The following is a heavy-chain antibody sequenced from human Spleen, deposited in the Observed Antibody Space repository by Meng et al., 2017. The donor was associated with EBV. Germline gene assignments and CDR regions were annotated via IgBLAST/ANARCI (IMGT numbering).Heavy chain of an antibody. J-gene: IGHJ4*02. Sequence: QLVGPGGGLVQPGASLSLSGAASGFTRSSCWMHWVRQAPGKGLVWVSRINEDGAVTTYADSVKGRFTISRDNAKNTLYLQMISLRPEDTALYYCSRDLVGSADSWGQGTLVTVSS. CDR3: SRDLVGSADS. CDR1: GFTRSSCW. V-gene: IGHV3-74*01. CDR2: INEDGAVT. D-gene: IGHD2-8*02.